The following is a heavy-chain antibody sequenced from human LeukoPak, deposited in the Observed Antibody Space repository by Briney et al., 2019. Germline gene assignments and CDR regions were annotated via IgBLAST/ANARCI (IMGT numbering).Heavy chain of an antibody. V-gene: IGHV4-39*01. D-gene: IGHD3-9*01. CDR1: GGSISSSSYY. J-gene: IGHJ6*02. CDR2: IFYSGST. Sequence: TSETLSLTCTVSGGSISSSSYYWGWIRQPPGKGLEWIGSIFYSGSTYYNPSLKSRVTISVDTSKNQFSLKLSSVTAADTAVYYCASHDILTGYYTSYYYYGMDVWGQGTTVTVSS. CDR3: ASHDILTGYYTSYYYYGMDV.